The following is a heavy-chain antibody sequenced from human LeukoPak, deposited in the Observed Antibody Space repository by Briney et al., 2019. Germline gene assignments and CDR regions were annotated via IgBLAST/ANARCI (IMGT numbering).Heavy chain of an antibody. Sequence: ASVKVSCKASGDTFSSYAISWVRQAPGQGLQWMGGIIPIFGTANYAQKFQGRVTITADKSTSTAYMELSSLRSEDTAVYYCARAPTAKGIAARLSYYYYYYMDVWGKGTTVTVSS. J-gene: IGHJ6*03. V-gene: IGHV1-69*06. D-gene: IGHD6-6*01. CDR3: ARAPTAKGIAARLSYYYYYYMDV. CDR1: GDTFSSYA. CDR2: IIPIFGTA.